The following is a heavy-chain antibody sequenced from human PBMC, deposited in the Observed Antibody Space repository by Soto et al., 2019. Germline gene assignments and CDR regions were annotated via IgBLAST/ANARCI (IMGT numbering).Heavy chain of an antibody. CDR3: ARVYGIAVAGTLDF. CDR2: ISSSTGTI. D-gene: IGHD6-19*01. CDR1: GFTFRTYN. Sequence: EVHLVESGGGLVQPGGSLRLSYAASGFTFRTYNMNWVRQAPGKGLEWVSYISSSTGTIYYADSVKGRFTISRDNAKNSLYLQMNSLRAEDTAVYYCARVYGIAVAGTLDFWGQGTLVTVSS. J-gene: IGHJ4*02. V-gene: IGHV3-48*01.